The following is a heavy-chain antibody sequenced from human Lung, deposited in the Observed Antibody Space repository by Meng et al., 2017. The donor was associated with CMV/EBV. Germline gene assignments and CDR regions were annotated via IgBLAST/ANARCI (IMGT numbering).Heavy chain of an antibody. Sequence: ASXXVSXKASGYSFTAYYIHWVRQAPGQGLEWMGWISPNSGGTNYAQRFQGRVTLTRDTSISTVYMELRRLTSDDTAVYFCARDFVVLPAATYIDYWGQGTXVNGSS. CDR3: ARDFVVLPAATYIDY. CDR2: ISPNSGGT. J-gene: IGHJ4*02. CDR1: GYSFTAYY. V-gene: IGHV1-2*02. D-gene: IGHD2-2*01.